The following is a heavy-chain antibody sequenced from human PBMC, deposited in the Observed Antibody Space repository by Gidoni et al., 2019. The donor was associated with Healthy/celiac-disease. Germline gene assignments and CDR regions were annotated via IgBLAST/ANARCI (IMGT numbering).Heavy chain of an antibody. CDR3: ARVSSSWWASSFDY. CDR2: MNTNSGNT. D-gene: IGHD6-13*01. V-gene: IGHV1-8*01. Sequence: QVQLVQSGAEVKKPGASVKVSCKASGYTFTSYDINWVRQATGQGLEWMGWMNTNSGNTGYAQKFQGRVTMTRNTSISTAYMELSSLRSEDTAVYYCARVSSSWWASSFDYWGQGTLVTVSS. CDR1: GYTFTSYD. J-gene: IGHJ4*02.